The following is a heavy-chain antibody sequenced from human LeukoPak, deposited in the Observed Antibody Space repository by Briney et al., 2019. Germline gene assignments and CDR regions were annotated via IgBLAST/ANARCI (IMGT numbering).Heavy chain of an antibody. Sequence: SETLSLTCTVSGVSITTYSWTWVRQSAGKGLEWIGVISHSGTTNYNPSLKSRLTMSVDSSKNQYSLMLIPVTAADTATYYCARGDGYWGQGILVTVSS. CDR1: GVSITTYS. D-gene: IGHD5-24*01. V-gene: IGHV4-4*09. CDR2: ISHSGTT. CDR3: ARGDGY. J-gene: IGHJ4*02.